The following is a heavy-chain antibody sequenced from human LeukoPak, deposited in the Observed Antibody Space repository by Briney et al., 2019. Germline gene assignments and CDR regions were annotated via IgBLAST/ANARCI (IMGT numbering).Heavy chain of an antibody. D-gene: IGHD1-1*01. V-gene: IGHV3-74*01. CDR1: GFSFRDYW. CDR2: INSDGSNT. J-gene: IGHJ4*02. CDR3: ARAENWRIDY. Sequence: GGSLRLSCAASGFSFRDYWMSWVRQAPGKGLVWVSRINSDGSNTDYADSVKGRFTISRDNAKNTLYLQMNSLRAEDTAVYFCARAENWRIDYWGQGTLVTVSS.